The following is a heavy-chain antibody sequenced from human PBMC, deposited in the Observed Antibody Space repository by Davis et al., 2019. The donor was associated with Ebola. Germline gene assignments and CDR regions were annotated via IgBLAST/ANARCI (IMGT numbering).Heavy chain of an antibody. CDR2: LSHSGII. D-gene: IGHD6-13*01. V-gene: IGHV4-4*02. J-gene: IGHJ6*02. Sequence: SETLSLTCAVSGDSISSDSWWSWVRQTPGKGLEWIGELSHSGIINYNPSLKSRVTMSIDKSKNQFSLKLSSVTAADTAVYYCARLCIAAAGTDYYYYGMDVWGQGTTVTVSS. CDR1: GDSISSDSW. CDR3: ARLCIAAAGTDYYYYGMDV.